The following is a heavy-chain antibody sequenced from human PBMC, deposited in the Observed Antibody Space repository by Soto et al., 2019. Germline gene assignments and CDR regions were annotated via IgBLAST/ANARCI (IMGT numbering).Heavy chain of an antibody. J-gene: IGHJ5*01. CDR2: INQDGSEK. CDR3: AREATKVAAAKYKWFDS. Sequence: EVQLVESGGGVVQPGGSLRLSCAASGFIFSNYWMSWVRQAPGQGLEWVANINQDGSEKYYVDSVKGRFTISRDNAKNSLFLQMNRLRAEDTAVYYCAREATKVAAAKYKWFDSWGQGTLVTVSS. V-gene: IGHV3-7*01. CDR1: GFIFSNYW. D-gene: IGHD6-13*01.